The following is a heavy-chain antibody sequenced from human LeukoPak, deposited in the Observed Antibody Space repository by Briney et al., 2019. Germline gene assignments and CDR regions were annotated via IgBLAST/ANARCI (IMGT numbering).Heavy chain of an antibody. J-gene: IGHJ3*01. CDR1: GFTFSSYT. V-gene: IGHV3-21*06. CDR2: ISSSSSYI. Sequence: PGGSLRLSCAASGFTFSSYTMNWVRQAPGKGPEWVSYISSSSSYIEYADSVKGRFTTSRDNAKNSLYLQLDSLRAEDTAVFYCARPREAWLNLLGEYVAFDFRGQGTMVTVTS. CDR3: ARPREAWLNLLGEYVAFDF. D-gene: IGHD5-24*01.